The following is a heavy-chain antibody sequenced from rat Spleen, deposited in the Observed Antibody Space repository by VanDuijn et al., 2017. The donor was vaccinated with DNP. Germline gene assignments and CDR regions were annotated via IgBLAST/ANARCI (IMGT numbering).Heavy chain of an antibody. J-gene: IGHJ2*01. CDR3: TRGGTYYFDY. Sequence: EVRLVESGGDLVRPGGSLKLSCAASGFTFSNYDMAWVRQAPSKGLEWVACMSPTTRSSYYRDSVRGRFTVSRDDSTSTLYLQMDSLRSEDTATYYCTRGGTYYFDYWGQGVLVTVSS. CDR2: MSPTTRSS. D-gene: IGHD4-3*01. V-gene: IGHV5-27*01. CDR1: GFTFSNYD.